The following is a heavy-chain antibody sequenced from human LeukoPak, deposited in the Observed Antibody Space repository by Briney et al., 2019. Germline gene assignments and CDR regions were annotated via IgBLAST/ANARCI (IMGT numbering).Heavy chain of an antibody. CDR1: GFTFSSYG. CDR3: AKDLLGIAVAGPDRRD. D-gene: IGHD6-19*01. V-gene: IGHV3-23*01. J-gene: IGHJ4*02. CDR2: ISGSGGST. Sequence: PGGTLRLSCAASGFTFSSYGLTWVRQAPGKGLEWVSAISGSGGSTYYADSVKGRFTISRDNSKNTLYLQMNSLRAEDTAVYYCAKDLLGIAVAGPDRRDWGQGTLVTVSS.